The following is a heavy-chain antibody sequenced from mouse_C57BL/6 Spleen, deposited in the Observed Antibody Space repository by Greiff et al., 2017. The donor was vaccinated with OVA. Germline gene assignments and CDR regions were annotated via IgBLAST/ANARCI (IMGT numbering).Heavy chain of an antibody. CDR2: INPSNGGT. CDR1: GYTFTSYW. J-gene: IGHJ3*01. CDR3: ARERYYGTFAY. D-gene: IGHD1-1*01. Sequence: EQLQESGTELVKPGASVKLSCKASGYTFTSYWMHWVKQRPGQGLEWIGNINPSNGGTNYNEKFKSKATLTVDKSSSTAYMQLSSLTSEDSAVYYCARERYYGTFAYWGQGTLVTVSA. V-gene: IGHV1-53*01.